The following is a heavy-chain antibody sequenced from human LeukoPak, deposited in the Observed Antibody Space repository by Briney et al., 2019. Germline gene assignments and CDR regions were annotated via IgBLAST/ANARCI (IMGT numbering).Heavy chain of an antibody. J-gene: IGHJ4*02. CDR1: GGSISSYY. D-gene: IGHD6-6*01. CDR2: IYTSGST. V-gene: IGHV4-4*07. Sequence: SETLSLTCTVSGGSISSYYWSWIRQPAGKGLEWIGRIYTSGSTNYNPSLKSRVTMSVDTSKNQFSLKLSSATAADTAVYYCARENSSGYSISYYFDYWGQGTLVTVSS. CDR3: ARENSSGYSISYYFDY.